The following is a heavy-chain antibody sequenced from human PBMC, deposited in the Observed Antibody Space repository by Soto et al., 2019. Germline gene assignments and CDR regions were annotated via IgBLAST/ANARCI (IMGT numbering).Heavy chain of an antibody. CDR3: AREVSYYDFWSGYYTGWFDP. D-gene: IGHD3-3*01. V-gene: IGHV4-34*01. J-gene: IGHJ5*02. CDR2: INHSGST. Sequence: SETLSLTCAVYGGSFSGYYWSWIRQPPGKGLEWSGEINHSGSTNYNPSLKSGVTISVDTSKNQFSLKLSSVTAADTAVYYCAREVSYYDFWSGYYTGWFDPWGQGTLVTVSS. CDR1: GGSFSGYY.